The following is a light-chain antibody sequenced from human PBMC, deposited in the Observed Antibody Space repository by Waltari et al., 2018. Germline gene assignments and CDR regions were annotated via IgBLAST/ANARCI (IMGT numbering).Light chain of an antibody. Sequence: EIVMTQSQATLSVSPGERATLSCRASPSVSSNLAWYQQKPGQATRLLIYGASTRATGIPARFSGSGSGTEFTLTISSLQSEDFAVYYCQQYNNWPRTFGQGTKVEIK. V-gene: IGKV3-15*01. J-gene: IGKJ1*01. CDR1: PSVSSN. CDR3: QQYNNWPRT. CDR2: GAS.